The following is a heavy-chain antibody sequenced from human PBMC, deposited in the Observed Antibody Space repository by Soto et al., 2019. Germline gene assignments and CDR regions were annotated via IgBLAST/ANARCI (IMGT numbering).Heavy chain of an antibody. V-gene: IGHV4-59*08. D-gene: IGHD3-10*01. CDR1: GGSIISYY. Sequence: SETLSLTCPVSGGSIISYYWSWIRQPPGKGLEWIGYIYYSGSTNYNPSLKSRVTISADTSKNQFSLKLNSMTAADTAVYYCARHNYGSGSTYFDYWGQGTLVTVSS. CDR3: ARHNYGSGSTYFDY. CDR2: IYYSGST. J-gene: IGHJ4*02.